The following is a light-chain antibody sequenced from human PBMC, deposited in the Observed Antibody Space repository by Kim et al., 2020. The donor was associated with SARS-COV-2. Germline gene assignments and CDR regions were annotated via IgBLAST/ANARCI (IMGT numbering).Light chain of an antibody. CDR2: HTS. Sequence: IVLTQSPATLSLSPGERATLSCTASQTINSYLAWYQQKPGQAPRLLIYHTSSRATGIPARFSGSGSGTDFTLTVSSLEPEDFAVYYCQQGTTFGGGTKVDIK. J-gene: IGKJ4*01. CDR3: QQGTT. V-gene: IGKV3-11*01. CDR1: QTINSY.